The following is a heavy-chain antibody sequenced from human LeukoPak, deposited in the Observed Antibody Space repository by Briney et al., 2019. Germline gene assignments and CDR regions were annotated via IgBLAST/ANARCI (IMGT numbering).Heavy chain of an antibody. CDR3: ARHMTTVTTDDFDI. Sequence: SETLSLTCTVSGGSLSSYYWSWIRQPPGKGLEWIGYIYYSGSTNYNPSLKSRVTISVDTSKNQFSLKLSSVTAADTAVYYCARHMTTVTTDDFDIWGQGTMVTVSS. CDR1: GGSLSSYY. CDR2: IYYSGST. D-gene: IGHD4-17*01. V-gene: IGHV4-59*01. J-gene: IGHJ3*02.